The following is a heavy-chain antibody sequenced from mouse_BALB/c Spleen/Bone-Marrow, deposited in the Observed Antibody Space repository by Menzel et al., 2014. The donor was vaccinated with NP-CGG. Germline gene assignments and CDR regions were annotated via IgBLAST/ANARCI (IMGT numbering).Heavy chain of an antibody. Sequence: DVQLQESGPSLVKPSQTLSLTCSVTGDSITSGYWNWIRKFPANKLEYMGYINFSGSTYYNPSLKSRISITRDTSKNQYYLQLNSVTTEDTATYYCASGGPTMITYYAMDYWGQGTSVTVSS. V-gene: IGHV3-8*02. D-gene: IGHD2-4*01. CDR2: INFSGST. CDR3: ASGGPTMITYYAMDY. CDR1: GDSITSGY. J-gene: IGHJ4*01.